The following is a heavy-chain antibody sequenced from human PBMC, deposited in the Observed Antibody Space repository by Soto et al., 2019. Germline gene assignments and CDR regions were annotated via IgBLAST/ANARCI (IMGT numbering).Heavy chain of an antibody. D-gene: IGHD2-15*01. CDR1: GYNFNYYW. V-gene: IGHV5-51*01. CDR2: IYPSDSDT. Sequence: GESLKISCKGSGYNFNYYWIGWVRQMPGKGLEWMGIIYPSDSDTRYSPSFQGQVTISADKSISTAFLQWSSLKASDTAMYYCARSRVAATLSAMDVWGQGTPVTVSS. J-gene: IGHJ6*02. CDR3: ARSRVAATLSAMDV.